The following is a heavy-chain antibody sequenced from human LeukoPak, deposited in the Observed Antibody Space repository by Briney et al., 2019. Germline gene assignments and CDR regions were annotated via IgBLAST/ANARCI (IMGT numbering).Heavy chain of an antibody. D-gene: IGHD4-17*01. CDR2: ISANGSIT. CDR1: GFTFSAYG. V-gene: IGHV3-23*01. J-gene: IGHJ4*02. Sequence: GGSLRLSCAASGFTFSAYGMSWVRQSPGQGLEWVSGISANGSITFYARSVRGRFTISRDNPQNTVYLQMNSLRAEDTAVYYCARFYGDYPRGDYWGQGTLVTVSS. CDR3: ARFYGDYPRGDY.